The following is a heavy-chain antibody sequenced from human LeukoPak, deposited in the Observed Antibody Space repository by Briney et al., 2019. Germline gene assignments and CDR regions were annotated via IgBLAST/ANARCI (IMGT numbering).Heavy chain of an antibody. V-gene: IGHV3-7*03. D-gene: IGHD4-17*01. CDR2: IQKDGSEA. Sequence: GGSLRLSCTTSGFTLSNYWMTWVRQAPGKGLEWVAKIQKDGSEAYYVDSMEGRFTISRDNSKNTMYLQMNSLRDEDTAIYYCARPQRGDGGYWSFAYWGQGTLVTVSS. CDR3: ARPQRGDGGYWSFAY. CDR1: GFTLSNYW. J-gene: IGHJ4*02.